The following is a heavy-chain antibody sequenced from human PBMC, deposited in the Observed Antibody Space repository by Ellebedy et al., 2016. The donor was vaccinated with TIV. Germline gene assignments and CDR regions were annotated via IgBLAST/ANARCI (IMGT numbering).Heavy chain of an antibody. CDR3: ARGASVYGDSVYWYFDL. CDR2: ISTGSSTI. V-gene: IGHV3-48*04. D-gene: IGHD4-17*01. J-gene: IGHJ2*01. Sequence: GGSLRLSCAVSGFTFSAYSMNWVRQAPGKGLEWVSYISTGSSTIYYADSVKGRFTISRDNAKNSLYLQMNSLRAEDTAVYYCARGASVYGDSVYWYFDLWGRGTLVGVSS. CDR1: GFTFSAYS.